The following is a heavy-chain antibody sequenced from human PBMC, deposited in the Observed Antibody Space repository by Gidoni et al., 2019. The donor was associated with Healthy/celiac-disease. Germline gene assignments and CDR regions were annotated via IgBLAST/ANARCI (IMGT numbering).Heavy chain of an antibody. CDR3: ARRGIGDSRRTPNQYYYYGMDV. V-gene: IGHV4-34*01. CDR2: INHSGST. J-gene: IGHJ6*02. CDR1: GGSFSGYY. D-gene: IGHD4-17*01. Sequence: QVQLQQWGAGLLKPSETLSLTCAVYGGSFSGYYWSWIRQPPGKGLEWIGEINHSGSTNYNPSLKSRVTISVDTSKNQFSLKLSSVTAADTAVYYCARRGIGDSRRTPNQYYYYGMDVWGQGTTVTVSS.